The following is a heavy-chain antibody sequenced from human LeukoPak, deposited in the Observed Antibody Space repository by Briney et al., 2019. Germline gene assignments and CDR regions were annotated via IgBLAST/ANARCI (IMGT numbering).Heavy chain of an antibody. V-gene: IGHV3-30*18. Sequence: GRSLRLSCAASGFTFSNYGMHWVRQAPGKGLEWVAVISYDGSNKYYADSVKGRFTISRDNSKNTLYLQMNSLRAEDTAVYYCAKDHRYYDSSGYPRTDYFDYWGQGTLVTVSS. CDR2: ISYDGSNK. D-gene: IGHD3-22*01. CDR3: AKDHRYYDSSGYPRTDYFDY. CDR1: GFTFSNYG. J-gene: IGHJ4*02.